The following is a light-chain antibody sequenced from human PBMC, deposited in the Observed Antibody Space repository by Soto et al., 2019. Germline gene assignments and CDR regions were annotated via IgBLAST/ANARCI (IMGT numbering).Light chain of an antibody. CDR2: EVS. CDR1: SSDVGGYNY. Sequence: QSALTQPPSASGSPGQSVTISCTETSSDVGGYNYVSWYQQHPGKAPKLMIYEVSKRPSGVPDRFSGSKSGNTASLTVSGLQAEDEADYYCSSYGGSNNLVFGGGTKVTVL. J-gene: IGLJ2*01. CDR3: SSYGGSNNLV. V-gene: IGLV2-8*01.